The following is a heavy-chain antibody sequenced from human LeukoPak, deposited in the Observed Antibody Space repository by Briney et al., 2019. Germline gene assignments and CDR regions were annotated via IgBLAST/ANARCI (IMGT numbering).Heavy chain of an antibody. J-gene: IGHJ4*02. V-gene: IGHV1-46*01. D-gene: IGHD3-10*01. CDR3: SRYTMVRGVPLYYFDY. CDR2: INPSGGST. Sequence: GASVPDSCMATGYTYTSYHMHWLRQAPCQGLEWMGIINPSGGSTSYAEKFQGRVTMTRDTSTSTVYMELSSLRSEDTAVYYCSRYTMVRGVPLYYFDYWGQGTLVTVSS. CDR1: GYTYTSYH.